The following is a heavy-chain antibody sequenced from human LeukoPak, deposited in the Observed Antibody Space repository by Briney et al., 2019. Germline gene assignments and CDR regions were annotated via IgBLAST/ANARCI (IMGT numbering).Heavy chain of an antibody. CDR1: GGSISSHY. D-gene: IGHD6-13*01. V-gene: IGHV4-4*07. CDR3: ARDEGGMAAAGRNFDY. J-gene: IGHJ4*02. Sequence: SETLSLTCAVSGGSISSHYWSWIRQPAGKGLEWIGRISTSGSTNYNPSLKSRVTMSVDTSKNQFSLKLSSVTAAATAVYYCARDEGGMAAAGRNFDYWGQGTLVTVSS. CDR2: ISTSGST.